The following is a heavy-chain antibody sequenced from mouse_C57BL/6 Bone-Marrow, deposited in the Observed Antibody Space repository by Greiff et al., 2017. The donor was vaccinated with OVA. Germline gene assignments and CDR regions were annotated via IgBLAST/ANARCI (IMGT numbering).Heavy chain of an antibody. V-gene: IGHV1-15*01. J-gene: IGHJ4*01. CDR3: TREDDGYPYAMDY. D-gene: IGHD2-3*01. Sequence: VQLQQSGAELVRPGASVTLSCKASGYTFTDYEMHWVKQTPVHGLEWIGAIDPETGGTAYNQKFKGEAILTADKSSSTAYMELRSLTSEDSAVYYCTREDDGYPYAMDYWGQGTSVTVSS. CDR2: IDPETGGT. CDR1: GYTFTDYE.